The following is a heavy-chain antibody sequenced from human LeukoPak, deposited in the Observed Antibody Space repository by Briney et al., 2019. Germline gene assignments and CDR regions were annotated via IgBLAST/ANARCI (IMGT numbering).Heavy chain of an antibody. V-gene: IGHV4-34*01. J-gene: IGHJ4*02. CDR2: INHSGTT. CDR1: GGSLSGNY. D-gene: IGHD6-19*01. CDR3: AISVSGEYSSGWYPLPFDY. Sequence: SETLSLTCGVNGGSLSGNYWSWIRQPPGKGLEWIGEINHSGTTYYNSSLKSRVTISIDTSKSQFSLKMSSMTAADTAVYYCAISVSGEYSSGWYPLPFDYWGQGTLVTVSS.